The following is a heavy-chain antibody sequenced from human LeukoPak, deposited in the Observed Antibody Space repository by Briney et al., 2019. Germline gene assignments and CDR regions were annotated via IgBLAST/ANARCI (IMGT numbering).Heavy chain of an antibody. D-gene: IGHD1-14*01. CDR1: GGSIRGSNYF. CDR2: IYYRGST. J-gene: IGHJ3*02. CDR3: ARQALSGEPI. Sequence: WETLSLTCTVSGGSIRGSNYFWGWIRQPPGKGLEWIGTIYYRGSTYYSPSLKSRATISVDTSKNQFSLKLSSVTAADTAVYYCARQALSGEPIWGQGTMVTVSS. V-gene: IGHV4-39*01.